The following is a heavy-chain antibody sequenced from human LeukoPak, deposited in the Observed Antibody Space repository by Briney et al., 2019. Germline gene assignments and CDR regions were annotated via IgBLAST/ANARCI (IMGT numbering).Heavy chain of an antibody. D-gene: IGHD3-10*01. V-gene: IGHV3-21*01. J-gene: IGHJ4*02. Sequence: PGGSLRLSCAASGFTFSSYSMNWVRQAPGKGLEWVSSISSSSSYTYYADSVKGRFTISRDKAKNSLYLQMNSLKADDTAVYYCASCITMVRGPAHFDYWGQGTLVTVSS. CDR2: ISSSSSYT. CDR1: GFTFSSYS. CDR3: ASCITMVRGPAHFDY.